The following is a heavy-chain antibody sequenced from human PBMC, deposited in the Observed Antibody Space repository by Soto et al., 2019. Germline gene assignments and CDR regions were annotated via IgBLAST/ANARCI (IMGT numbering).Heavy chain of an antibody. CDR3: WCGSLLY. V-gene: IGHV3-74*01. Sequence: EVPLVESGGDLVQPGGSLRLSCAASGFTFNNYWMHWVRQAPGKGLVWVSRINSDGSSTSYADSVKGRFTISRDNAKNTVYLQMNSLRAEDTAVYYCWCGSLLYWGQGTLVTVSS. CDR1: GFTFNNYW. CDR2: INSDGSST. D-gene: IGHD3-3*01. J-gene: IGHJ4*02.